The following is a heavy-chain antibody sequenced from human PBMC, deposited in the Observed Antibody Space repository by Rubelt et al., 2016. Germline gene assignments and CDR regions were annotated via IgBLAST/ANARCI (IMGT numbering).Heavy chain of an antibody. V-gene: IGHV3-7*03. D-gene: IGHD3-22*01. CDR2: IKQDGSEK. Sequence: WGANIKQDGSEKYYVDSVKGRFTISRDNAKNSLYLQMNSLRAEDTAVYYCARVILTYDYYYDSRGGVDYWGQGTLVTVSS. CDR3: ARVILTYDYYYDSRGGVDY. J-gene: IGHJ4*02.